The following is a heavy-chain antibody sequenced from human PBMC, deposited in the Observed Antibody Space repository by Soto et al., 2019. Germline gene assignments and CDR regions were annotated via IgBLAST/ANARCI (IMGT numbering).Heavy chain of an antibody. CDR3: AKVDGGSYPQKGAFDY. V-gene: IGHV3-23*01. D-gene: IGHD1-26*01. J-gene: IGHJ4*02. Sequence: EVQLLESGGGLVQPGGSLRLSCAASGFTFSSYAMSWVRQAPGKGLEWVSAISGSGGSTYYADSVKGRFTISRDNSKNTLYLQMNSLRAEYTAVYYCAKVDGGSYPQKGAFDYWGQGTLVTVSS. CDR2: ISGSGGST. CDR1: GFTFSSYA.